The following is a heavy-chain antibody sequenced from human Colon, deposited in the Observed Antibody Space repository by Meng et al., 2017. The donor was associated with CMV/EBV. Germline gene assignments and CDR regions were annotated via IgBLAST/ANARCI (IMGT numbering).Heavy chain of an antibody. CDR1: EQY. CDR2: SRNKPNNYRT. CDR3: VSGNCGSDNCYQDDAFDF. V-gene: IGHV3-72*01. D-gene: IGHD2-2*01. Sequence: EQYMEWVRQAPGKGLEWVGRSRNKPNNYRTDYAASVKGRFTISRDDSENSLYLHMNNLKSDDTAVYFCVSGNCGSDNCYQDDAFDFWGPGTVVTVSS. J-gene: IGHJ3*01.